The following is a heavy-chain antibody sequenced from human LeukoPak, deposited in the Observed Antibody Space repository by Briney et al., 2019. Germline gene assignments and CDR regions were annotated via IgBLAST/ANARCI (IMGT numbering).Heavy chain of an antibody. CDR3: AKDPNGDYVGAFDD. J-gene: IGHJ3*01. CDR2: IVGSGDGT. Sequence: PGGSERLPCPASGLPFNLYPTTWAPQPPGMGPAWAHSIVGSGDGTNYADSVKGRFTISRDNSKNTLYLQMNSLRVEDAAVYYCAKDPNGDYVGAFDDWGQGTMVTVSS. CDR1: GLPFNLYP. D-gene: IGHD4-17*01. V-gene: IGHV3-23*01.